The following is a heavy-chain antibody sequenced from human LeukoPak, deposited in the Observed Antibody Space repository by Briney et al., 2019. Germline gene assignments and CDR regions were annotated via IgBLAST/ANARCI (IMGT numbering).Heavy chain of an antibody. D-gene: IGHD3-22*01. CDR3: ARDYDSSGYYNY. CDR1: GFTFNSYW. J-gene: IGHJ4*02. CDR2: IKQDGSEK. V-gene: IGHV3-7*01. Sequence: PGGSLRLSCVASGFTFNSYWMTWVRQAPGKGLEWVANIKQDGSEKYYVDSVKGLFTISRDNAKHSLYLQMNSLRAEDTAVYYCARDYDSSGYYNYWGQGTLVTVSS.